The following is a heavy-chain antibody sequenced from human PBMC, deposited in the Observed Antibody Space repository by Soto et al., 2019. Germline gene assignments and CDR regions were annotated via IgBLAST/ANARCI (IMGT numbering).Heavy chain of an antibody. CDR3: ARSPSIAARRTYYYYMDV. Sequence: ASVKVSCKASGGTFTSYIFTWVRQAPGQGLEWMGWMIPIRGRADYAQKFQGRVTMTRNTSISTAYMELSSLRSEDTAVYYCARSPSIAARRTYYYYMDVWGKGTTVTVSS. CDR2: MIPIRGRA. CDR1: GGTFTSYI. V-gene: IGHV1-8*01. D-gene: IGHD6-6*01. J-gene: IGHJ6*03.